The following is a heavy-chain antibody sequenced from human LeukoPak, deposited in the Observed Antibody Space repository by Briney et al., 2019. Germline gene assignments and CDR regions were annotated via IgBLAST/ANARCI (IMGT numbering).Heavy chain of an antibody. CDR3: ATAKYSSSPAF. CDR2: IIPILGIA. D-gene: IGHD6-13*01. Sequence: SVKVSCKASGGTFSSYAISWVRQAPGQGLEWMGRIIPILGIANYAQKFQGRVTITADKSTSTAYMELSSLRSEDTAVYYCATAKYSSSPAFWGQGTLVTVSS. V-gene: IGHV1-69*04. J-gene: IGHJ4*02. CDR1: GGTFSSYA.